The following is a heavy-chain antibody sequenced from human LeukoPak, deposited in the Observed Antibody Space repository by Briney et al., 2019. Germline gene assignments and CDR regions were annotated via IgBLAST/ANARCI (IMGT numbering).Heavy chain of an antibody. Sequence: GGSLRLSCAASGFTFSSYAMHWVRQAPGKGLEWEAVISYDGSNKYYADSVKGRFTISRDNSRNTLYLQMNSLRAEDTAVYYCAREGVIRPSDPFDIWGQGTMVTVSS. V-gene: IGHV3-30*04. CDR2: ISYDGSNK. CDR1: GFTFSSYA. CDR3: AREGVIRPSDPFDI. J-gene: IGHJ3*02. D-gene: IGHD3-10*01.